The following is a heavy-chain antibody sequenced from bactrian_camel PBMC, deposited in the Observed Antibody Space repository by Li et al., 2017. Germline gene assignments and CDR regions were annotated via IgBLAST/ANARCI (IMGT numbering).Heavy chain of an antibody. CDR2: INSGGGST. CDR1: GFTFSSYA. D-gene: IGHD2*01. Sequence: VQLVESGGGLVQPGGSLRLSCAVSGFTFSSYAMSWVRQAPGKGLEWVSFINSGGGSTSYADSVKGRFTISRDNAKNTLYLQMNSLKPEDTAMYHCAVDSVGYCSVWGTDFRYWARGPRSPSP. V-gene: IGHV3S31*01. J-gene: IGHJ4*01.